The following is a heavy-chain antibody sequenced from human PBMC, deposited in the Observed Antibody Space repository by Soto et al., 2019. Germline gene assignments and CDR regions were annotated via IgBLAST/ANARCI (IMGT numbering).Heavy chain of an antibody. CDR1: GYTFTSYV. V-gene: IGHV1-3*01. Sequence: QVQLVQSGAEVKEPGASLKVSCKASGYTFTSYVMHWVRQAPGQRPEWMGWINAGNGETKFSQKFQGRVTFTRDTSASTAYMELSSLISEDTAVYYCATPLAAAGWGGYNRFDPWGQGTLVTVSS. CDR2: INAGNGET. D-gene: IGHD6-13*01. J-gene: IGHJ5*02. CDR3: ATPLAAAGWGGYNRFDP.